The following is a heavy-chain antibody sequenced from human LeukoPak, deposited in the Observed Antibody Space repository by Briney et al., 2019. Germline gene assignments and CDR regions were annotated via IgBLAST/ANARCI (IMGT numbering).Heavy chain of an antibody. Sequence: PSETLSLTCTVSGGSISSYYWSWIRQPPGKGLEWIGEINHSGSTNYNPSLKSRVTISVDTSKNQFSLKLSSVTAADTAVYYCARLPHTHSSSWVFFDYWGQGTLVTVSS. J-gene: IGHJ4*02. CDR3: ARLPHTHSSSWVFFDY. D-gene: IGHD6-13*01. CDR2: INHSGST. V-gene: IGHV4-34*01. CDR1: GGSISSYY.